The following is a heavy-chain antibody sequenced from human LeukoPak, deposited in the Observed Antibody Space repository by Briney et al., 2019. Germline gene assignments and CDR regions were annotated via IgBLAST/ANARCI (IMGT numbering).Heavy chain of an antibody. CDR3: AREGLVATIEY. J-gene: IGHJ4*02. D-gene: IGHD5-24*01. V-gene: IGHV4-61*02. Sequence: PSETLTHTCTVSGGSISSGSNYWSWIRQPAGKGLEWIGRIHTSGSTNYNPSLKSRVTISVDTSKNQFSLKLSSVSATDTAVYYCAREGLVATIEYWGQGTLVTVSS. CDR2: IHTSGST. CDR1: GGSISSGSNY.